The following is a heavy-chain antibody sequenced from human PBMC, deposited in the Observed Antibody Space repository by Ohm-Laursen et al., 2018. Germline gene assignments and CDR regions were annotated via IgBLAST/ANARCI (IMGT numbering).Heavy chain of an antibody. D-gene: IGHD6-19*01. CDR3: ARGFSGWWGRIDY. Sequence: SETLSLTCAVSGYSISSAYYWGWIRQPPGKGLEWIGEINHSRSTKYNSSFKSRVTISVDTSKNQFSLKLSSVTAADTAVYYCARGFSGWWGRIDYWGQGILVTVSS. CDR1: GYSISSAYY. J-gene: IGHJ4*02. CDR2: INHSRST. V-gene: IGHV4-34*01.